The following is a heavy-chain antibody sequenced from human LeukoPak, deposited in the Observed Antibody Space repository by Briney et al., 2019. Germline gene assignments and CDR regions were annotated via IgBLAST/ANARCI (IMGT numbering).Heavy chain of an antibody. CDR2: INPNSGGT. J-gene: IGHJ4*02. D-gene: IGHD3-10*01. Sequence: ASVKVSCKASGYTFTGYYMHWVRHSPEQGLEWMGWINPNSGGTNYAQKFQGRVTMTRDTSISTAYMELNRLRSDDTAVYYCARENVMVRGVLDYWGQGTLVTVSS. CDR1: GYTFTGYY. V-gene: IGHV1-2*02. CDR3: ARENVMVRGVLDY.